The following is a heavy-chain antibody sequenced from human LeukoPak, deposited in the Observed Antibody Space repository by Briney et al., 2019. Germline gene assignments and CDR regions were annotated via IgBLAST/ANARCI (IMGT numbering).Heavy chain of an antibody. CDR3: ARDKYQLLSYYYGMDV. J-gene: IGHJ6*04. D-gene: IGHD2-2*01. V-gene: IGHV4-30-4*01. CDR2: IYYSGST. CDR1: GRSISSGDYY. Sequence: SQTVSLTCTVSGRSISSGDYYWSWIRQPPGKGVELIGYIYYSGSTYYNPSLKSRVTISVDTSKNQFSLKLSSVTAADTAVYYCARDKYQLLSYYYGMDVWGKGTTVTVSS.